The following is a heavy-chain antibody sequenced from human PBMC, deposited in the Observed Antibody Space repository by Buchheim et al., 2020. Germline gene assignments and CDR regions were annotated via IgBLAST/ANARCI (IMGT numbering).Heavy chain of an antibody. Sequence: EVQLVESGGGLVQPGGSLRLSCAASGFTFSSYWMSWVCQAPGKGLEWVANIKQDGSEKYYVDSVKGRFTISRDNAKNSLYLQMNSLRAEDTAVYYCARESTIFGVVIIPVYYGMDVWGQGTT. CDR2: IKQDGSEK. CDR3: ARESTIFGVVIIPVYYGMDV. D-gene: IGHD3-3*01. V-gene: IGHV3-7*03. CDR1: GFTFSSYW. J-gene: IGHJ6*02.